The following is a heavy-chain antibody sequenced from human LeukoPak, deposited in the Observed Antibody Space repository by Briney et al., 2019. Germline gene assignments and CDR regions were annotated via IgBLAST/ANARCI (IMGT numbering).Heavy chain of an antibody. CDR3: AKDLTRQLWTNFAY. CDR1: GFTFSSYA. Sequence: GGSLRLSCAVSGFTFSSYAMSWVRQAPGKGLEWVSAISGSGGSTYYADSVKGRFTISRDNSKNTLYLQMNSLRAEDTAVYYCAKDLTRQLWTNFAYWGQGTLVTVSS. D-gene: IGHD5-18*01. J-gene: IGHJ4*02. V-gene: IGHV3-23*01. CDR2: ISGSGGST.